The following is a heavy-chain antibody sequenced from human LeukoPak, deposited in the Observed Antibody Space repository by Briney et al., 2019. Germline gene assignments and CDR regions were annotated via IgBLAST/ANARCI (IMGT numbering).Heavy chain of an antibody. Sequence: GASVKVSCKASGYTFTGYYMHWVRRAPGQGPEWMGRINPNSGGTNYAQKFQGRVTMTRDTSISTAYMELSRLRSDDTAVYYCASLRAVAGTDYWGQGTLVTVSS. V-gene: IGHV1-2*06. CDR3: ASLRAVAGTDY. D-gene: IGHD6-19*01. CDR2: INPNSGGT. CDR1: GYTFTGYY. J-gene: IGHJ4*02.